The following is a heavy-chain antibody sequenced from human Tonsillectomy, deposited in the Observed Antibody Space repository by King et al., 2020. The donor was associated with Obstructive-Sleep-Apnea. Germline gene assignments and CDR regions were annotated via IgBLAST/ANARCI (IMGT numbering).Heavy chain of an antibody. V-gene: IGHV3-23*04. Sequence: VQLVESGGGLVQPGGSLRLSCAASGFTFISYAMIWVRQAPGKVLEYVSAISVSGGSTYYEDSGKGRFTISRDNSKNTMYLQMNSLRAEETAVYYCAKGGYNYGDAFDIWGQGTMVTVSS. CDR2: ISVSGGST. D-gene: IGHD5-18*01. J-gene: IGHJ3*02. CDR1: GFTFISYA. CDR3: AKGGYNYGDAFDI.